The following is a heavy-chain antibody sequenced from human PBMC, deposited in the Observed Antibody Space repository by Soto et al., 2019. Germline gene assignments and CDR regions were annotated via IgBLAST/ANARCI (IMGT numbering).Heavy chain of an antibody. CDR2: ISYDGSDN. CDR1: GFTFSSYG. CDR3: AKDYGHCSGGSCQYFDY. Sequence: QVQLVESGGGVVQPGRSLRLSCAASGFTFSSYGMHWVRQALGKGLEWVAVISYDGSDNYYADSVKGRFTISRDNSKNTLYLQMNSLRAEDTAVYYCAKDYGHCSGGSCQYFDYWGQGTLVTVSS. D-gene: IGHD2-15*01. V-gene: IGHV3-30*18. J-gene: IGHJ4*02.